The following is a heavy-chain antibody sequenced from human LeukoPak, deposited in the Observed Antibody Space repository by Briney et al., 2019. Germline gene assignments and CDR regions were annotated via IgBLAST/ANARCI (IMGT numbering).Heavy chain of an antibody. CDR3: ARDSSSGPHDY. CDR2: INHSGST. CDR1: GGSFSGYY. D-gene: IGHD3-22*01. Sequence: SETLSLTCAVYGGSFSGYYWSWIRQPPGKGLEWIGEINHSGSTNYNPSLKSRVTMSVDTSKNQFSLKLSSVTAADTAVYYCARDSSSGPHDYWGQGTLVTVSS. J-gene: IGHJ4*02. V-gene: IGHV4-34*01.